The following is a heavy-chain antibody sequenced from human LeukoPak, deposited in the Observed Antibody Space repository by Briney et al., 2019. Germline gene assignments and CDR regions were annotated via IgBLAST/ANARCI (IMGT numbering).Heavy chain of an antibody. CDR3: ARCASSGWSHCDY. CDR2: IYYSGST. V-gene: IGHV4-59*08. CDR1: GGSISGYY. J-gene: IGHJ4*02. Sequence: SETLSLTCTVSGGSISGYYWSWIRQPPGKGPEWIGYIYYSGSTNYNPSLKSRVTISVDTSKNQFSLKMNSVNAADTAVYYCARCASSGWSHCDYWGQGTLVTVSS. D-gene: IGHD6-19*01.